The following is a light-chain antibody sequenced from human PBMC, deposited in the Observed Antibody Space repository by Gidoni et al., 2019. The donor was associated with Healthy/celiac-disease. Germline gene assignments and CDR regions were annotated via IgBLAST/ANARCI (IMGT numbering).Light chain of an antibody. CDR1: QSVSSSY. CDR2: GAS. V-gene: IGKV3-20*01. Sequence: EIVLTQSPCTLSLSPGERATLSCRASQSVSSSYLAWYQQKPGPAPRLLIYGASSRATGIPDRFSGSGSGTDFTLTIRRLEPEDFAVYYCQQYGSSPLTFGGGTKVEIK. CDR3: QQYGSSPLT. J-gene: IGKJ4*01.